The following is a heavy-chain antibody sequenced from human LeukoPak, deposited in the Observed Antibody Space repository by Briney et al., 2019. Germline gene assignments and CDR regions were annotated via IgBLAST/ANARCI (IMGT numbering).Heavy chain of an antibody. CDR2: INHSGSI. V-gene: IGHV4-34*01. CDR3: ARAENIVVVPAAWGFLFDP. J-gene: IGHJ5*02. D-gene: IGHD2-2*01. Sequence: SETLSLTCAVYGGSFSGYYWSWIRQPPGKGLEWIGEINHSGSINYNPSLKSRVTISVDTSKNQFSLKLRSVTAADTAVYYCARAENIVVVPAAWGFLFDPWGQGTLVTVSS. CDR1: GGSFSGYY.